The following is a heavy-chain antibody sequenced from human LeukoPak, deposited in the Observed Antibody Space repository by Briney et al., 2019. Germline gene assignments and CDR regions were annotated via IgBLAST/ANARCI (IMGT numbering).Heavy chain of an antibody. D-gene: IGHD3-10*01. J-gene: IGHJ4*02. CDR1: GFIFSKSS. Sequence: VRSLLLSCAASGFIFSKSSMLWCRPAPGKGVEWVSSISIGSSPYTYYADSLKHRFTISRDNAKNSVCLQMNSLRPEHTAVYYCASYTLWYGDSWGQGTLVTVCS. CDR2: ISIGSSPYT. CDR3: ASYTLWYGDS. V-gene: IGHV3-21*06.